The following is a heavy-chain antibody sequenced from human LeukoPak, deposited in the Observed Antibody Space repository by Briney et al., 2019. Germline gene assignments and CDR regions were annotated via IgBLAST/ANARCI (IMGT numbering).Heavy chain of an antibody. CDR1: GFTFDDYG. CDR3: ARGITGDQHYYYYMDV. V-gene: IGHV3-20*04. D-gene: IGHD7-27*01. J-gene: IGHJ6*03. CDR2: INWHGGST. Sequence: QSGGSLRLSCAASGFTFDDYGMSWVRQAPGKGLEWVSGINWHGGSTGYADSLKGRFTISRDNAKNSLYLQMNSLRAEDTAVYYCARGITGDQHYYYYMDVWGKGTTVTVSS.